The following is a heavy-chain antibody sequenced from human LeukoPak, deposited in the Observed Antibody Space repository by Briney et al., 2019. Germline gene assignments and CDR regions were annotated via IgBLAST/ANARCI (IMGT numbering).Heavy chain of an antibody. D-gene: IGHD2-8*01. CDR1: GFNFCNAW. CDR2: IKSKTDGGTT. J-gene: IGHJ3*02. Sequence: GGSLRLSCAASGFNFCNAWMRWVRQAPGKGLEWIGRIKSKTDGGTTDYAAPVKGRFTISRDDSKNTLYLQMNSLKTEDTAVYYCTTMIVLMVYAHHDAFDIWGQGTMVTVSS. CDR3: TTMIVLMVYAHHDAFDI. V-gene: IGHV3-15*01.